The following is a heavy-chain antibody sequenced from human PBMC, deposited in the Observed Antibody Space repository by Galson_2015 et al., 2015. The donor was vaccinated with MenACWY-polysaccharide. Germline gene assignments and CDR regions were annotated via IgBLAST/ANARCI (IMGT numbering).Heavy chain of an antibody. J-gene: IGHJ5*02. CDR1: GFTFSSYS. Sequence: SLRLSCAVSGFTFSSYSMNWVRQAPWKGLEWLSYISSSSGTVYYADSVRGRFTISRDNAKNSLYLQMNRLRDEDTAIYYCARRGRYSSSSGGLDHWGQGTLVTVSS. D-gene: IGHD6-6*01. CDR2: ISSSSGTV. V-gene: IGHV3-48*02. CDR3: ARRGRYSSSSGGLDH.